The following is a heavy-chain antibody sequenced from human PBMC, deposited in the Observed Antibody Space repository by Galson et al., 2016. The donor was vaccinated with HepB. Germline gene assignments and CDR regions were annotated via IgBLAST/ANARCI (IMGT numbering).Heavy chain of an antibody. Sequence: SLRLSCAASGFTFNYYGMIWVRQAPGKGLERVSFISSHNSNIYYADSVNGRFTISRGNAYNSLYLQMNSLTPQDTAVYYCARGQGGFGGFVHWGQGTLVTVS. V-gene: IGHV3-21*01. CDR1: GFTFNYYG. D-gene: IGHD3-10*01. J-gene: IGHJ5*02. CDR2: ISSHNSNI. CDR3: ARGQGGFGGFVH.